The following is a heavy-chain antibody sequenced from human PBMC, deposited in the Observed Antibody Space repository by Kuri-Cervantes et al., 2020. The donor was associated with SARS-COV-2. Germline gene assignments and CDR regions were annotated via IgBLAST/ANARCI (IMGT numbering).Heavy chain of an antibody. D-gene: IGHD2-2*01. CDR3: ARHYITRYFDL. Sequence: SETLSLTCAVSGYSISSGYYWGWIRQPPGKGLEWIGSIYYSGSTYCNPSLKSRVTISVDTSKNQFSLKLSSVTAADTAVYYCARHYITRYFDLWGRGTLVTVSS. CDR1: GYSISSGYY. J-gene: IGHJ2*01. CDR2: IYYSGST. V-gene: IGHV4-38-2*01.